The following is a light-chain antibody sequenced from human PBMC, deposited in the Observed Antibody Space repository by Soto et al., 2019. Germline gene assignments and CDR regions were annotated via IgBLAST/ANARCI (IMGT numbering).Light chain of an antibody. CDR1: QGISTY. J-gene: IGKJ3*01. CDR3: QQYSSAPFT. CDR2: AAS. Sequence: DIQMTQSPSSLSASVGDRVTITCRASQGISTYLAWYQQKPGKVPKLLIYAASTLQSGVPSRFSGSGSGTDFTLTISSLQPEDVATYYCQQYSSAPFTFGPGTKVDVK. V-gene: IGKV1-27*01.